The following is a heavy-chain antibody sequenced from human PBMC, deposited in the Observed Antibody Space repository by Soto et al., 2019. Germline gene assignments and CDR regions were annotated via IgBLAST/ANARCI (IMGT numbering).Heavy chain of an antibody. D-gene: IGHD3-10*01. CDR1: GGSISSSSYY. J-gene: IGHJ5*02. CDR3: ARHVLITYGSGSTYNWFDP. Sequence: QLQLQESGPGLVKPSETLSLTCTVSGGSISSSSYYWGWIRQPPGKGLEWIGSIYYSGSTYYNPSLKSRVTISVDTSKNQFSLKLSSVTAADTAVYYCARHVLITYGSGSTYNWFDPWGQGTLVTVSS. V-gene: IGHV4-39*01. CDR2: IYYSGST.